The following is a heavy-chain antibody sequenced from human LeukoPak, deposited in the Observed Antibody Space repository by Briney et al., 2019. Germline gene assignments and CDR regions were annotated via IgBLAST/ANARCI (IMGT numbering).Heavy chain of an antibody. V-gene: IGHV4-34*01. D-gene: IGHD2-2*01. CDR2: INHSGST. J-gene: IGHJ5*02. Sequence: SETLSLTCAVYGGSFSGYYWSWIRQPPGKGLEWIGEINHSGSTNYNPSPKGRVTISVDTSKNQFSLKLSSVTAADTAVYYCARGSHGEYQLLHSGGWFDPWGQGTLVTVSS. CDR1: GGSFSGYY. CDR3: ARGSHGEYQLLHSGGWFDP.